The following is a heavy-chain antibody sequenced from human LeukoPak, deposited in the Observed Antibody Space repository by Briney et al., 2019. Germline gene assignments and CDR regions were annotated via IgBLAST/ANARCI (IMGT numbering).Heavy chain of an antibody. CDR1: GSSISSSNW. CDR3: ARAPYYYGSGSSIFDY. J-gene: IGHJ4*02. CDR2: IYHSGST. V-gene: IGHV4-4*02. D-gene: IGHD3-10*01. Sequence: SETLSLTCAVSGSSISSSNWWSWVRQPPGKGLEWIGEIYHSGSTNYNPSLKSRVTISVDKSKNQFSLKLSSVTAADTAVYYCARAPYYYGSGSSIFDYWGQGTLVTVSS.